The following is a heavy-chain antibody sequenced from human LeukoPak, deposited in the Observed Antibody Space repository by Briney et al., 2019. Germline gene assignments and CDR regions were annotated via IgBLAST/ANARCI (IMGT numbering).Heavy chain of an antibody. CDR2: IYYSGST. Sequence: EPSETLSLTCTVSGGSISSYYWSWLRQPPGKGLEWIGYIYYSGSTNYNPSLKSRVTISVDTSKNQFSLKLSSVTAADTAVYYCARSFGQGYFDYWGQGTLVTVSS. J-gene: IGHJ4*02. CDR1: GGSISSYY. D-gene: IGHD3-16*01. CDR3: ARSFGQGYFDY. V-gene: IGHV4-59*01.